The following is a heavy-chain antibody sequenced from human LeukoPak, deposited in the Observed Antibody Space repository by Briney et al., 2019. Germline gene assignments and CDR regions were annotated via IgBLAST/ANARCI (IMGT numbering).Heavy chain of an antibody. CDR3: AREGPSPGDY. J-gene: IGHJ4*02. Sequence: PSETLSLTCADYGGSFSGYYWSWIRQPPGKGLEWIGEINHSGSTNYNPSLKSRVTISVDTSKNQFSLKLSSVTAADTAVYYCAREGPSPGDYWGQGTLVTVSS. CDR1: GGSFSGYY. CDR2: INHSGST. V-gene: IGHV4-34*01.